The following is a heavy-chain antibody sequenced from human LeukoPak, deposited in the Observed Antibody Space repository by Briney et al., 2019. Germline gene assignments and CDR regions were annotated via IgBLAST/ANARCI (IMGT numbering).Heavy chain of an antibody. CDR1: GGSISSYY. V-gene: IGHV4-59*08. Sequence: KPSGTLSLTCTVSGGSISSYYWSWIRQPPGKGLEWMGYIYYSGSTNYNPSLKSRVTISVDTSKNQFSLKLSSVTAADTAVYYCARHEIHDYVWGSYRYDYFDYWGQGTLVTVSS. D-gene: IGHD3-16*02. CDR2: IYYSGST. CDR3: ARHEIHDYVWGSYRYDYFDY. J-gene: IGHJ4*02.